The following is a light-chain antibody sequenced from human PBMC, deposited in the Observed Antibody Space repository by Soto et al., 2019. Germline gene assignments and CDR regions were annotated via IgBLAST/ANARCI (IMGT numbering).Light chain of an antibody. CDR1: RGISSY. CDR3: QQYENYWT. Sequence: IQLTQSPSSLSASVGDRVTITCQASRGISSYLAWYQQKPGKPPKLLVYSASTLQSGVPSRFSGSGSGPDFTLTISSLQPEDSATYFCQQYENYWTFGQGTRVEIK. V-gene: IGKV1-9*01. J-gene: IGKJ1*01. CDR2: SAS.